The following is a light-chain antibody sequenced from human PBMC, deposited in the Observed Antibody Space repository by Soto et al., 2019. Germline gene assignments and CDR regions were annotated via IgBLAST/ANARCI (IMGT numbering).Light chain of an antibody. V-gene: IGKV3-20*01. CDR2: GAS. J-gene: IGKJ5*01. CDR1: QSISSSF. Sequence: EIVLTQSPDTLSLSPGERASLSCGVSQSISSSFLAWYQQKPGQAPRLLIYGASSRATGIPDRFSGTGSETDFTLTISRLEPEDFAVYYCQQYDNSPITFGQGTRLEIK. CDR3: QQYDNSPIT.